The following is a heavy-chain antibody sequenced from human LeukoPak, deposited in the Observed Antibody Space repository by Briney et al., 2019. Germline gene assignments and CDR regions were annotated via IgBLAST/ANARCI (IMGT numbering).Heavy chain of an antibody. D-gene: IGHD5-18*01. Sequence: PGRSLRLSCAASGFTFSSYDMNWVRQATGKGLEWVSGISSSGCTKYYADSVRGRFTLNRDNSKDTLFLQMNILRAGDSAIYFCAFSPVGFNYGNAYWGQGTLVAVSS. CDR1: GFTFSSYD. V-gene: IGHV3-23*01. CDR3: AFSPVGFNYGNAY. J-gene: IGHJ4*02. CDR2: ISSSGCTK.